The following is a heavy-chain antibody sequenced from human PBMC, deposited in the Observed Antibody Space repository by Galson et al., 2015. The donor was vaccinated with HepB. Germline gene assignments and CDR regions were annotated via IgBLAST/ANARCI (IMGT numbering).Heavy chain of an antibody. Sequence: SVKVSCKVSGYNLTAISMHWVRQSPGKGLEWMGGFDPEEDETVYAQKFQGRVTMTEDTSTDTAYMDLSSLRSDDTAVYYCTTDRHAFNDWGQGTMVTVSS. J-gene: IGHJ3*01. CDR3: TTDRHAFND. CDR1: GYNLTAIS. V-gene: IGHV1-24*01. CDR2: FDPEEDET.